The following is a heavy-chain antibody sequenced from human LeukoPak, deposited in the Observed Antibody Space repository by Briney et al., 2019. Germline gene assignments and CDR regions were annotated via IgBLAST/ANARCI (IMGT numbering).Heavy chain of an antibody. J-gene: IGHJ2*01. D-gene: IGHD7-27*01. CDR2: IHYSGSS. CDR3: ARDILLGSWYFDL. CDR1: GGSISSYY. V-gene: IGHV4-59*01. Sequence: PSETLSLTCTVSGGSISSYYWSWIRQSPGKGLEWIGYIHYSGSSNYNPSLKSRVTMSVDTSKNQFSLKLSSVTAADTAVYYCARDILLGSWYFDLWGRGTLVAFSS.